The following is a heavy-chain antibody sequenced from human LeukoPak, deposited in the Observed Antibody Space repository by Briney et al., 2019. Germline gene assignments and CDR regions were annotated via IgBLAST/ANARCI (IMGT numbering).Heavy chain of an antibody. Sequence: SETLSLTCTVSGDSISNYYWSWIRQPPGKGLDWIGYIHYSGSTNYNPSLKSRVTISADTSKKHFSLKLTSVTAADTAVYYCAYSSGWSYFDYWGQGTLVSVSS. CDR1: GDSISNYY. J-gene: IGHJ4*02. CDR3: AYSSGWSYFDY. CDR2: IHYSGST. D-gene: IGHD6-19*01. V-gene: IGHV4-59*12.